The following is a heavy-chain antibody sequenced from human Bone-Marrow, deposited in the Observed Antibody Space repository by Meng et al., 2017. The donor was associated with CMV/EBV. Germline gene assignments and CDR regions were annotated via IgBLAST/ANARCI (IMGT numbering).Heavy chain of an antibody. J-gene: IGHJ5*02. CDR3: AQSAAKNWFDP. CDR2: IYYSGST. CDR1: GGSISSSSYY. Sequence: GSLRLSCTVSGGSISSSSYYWGWIRQPPGKGLEWIGSIYYSGSTYYNPSLKSRVTISVDTSKNQFSLKLSSVTAADTAVYYCAQSAAKNWFDPWGQGTRVTGSS. D-gene: IGHD2-2*01. V-gene: IGHV4-39*07.